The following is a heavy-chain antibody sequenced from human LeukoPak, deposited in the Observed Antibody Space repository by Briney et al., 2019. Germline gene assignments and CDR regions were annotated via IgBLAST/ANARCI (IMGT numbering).Heavy chain of an antibody. D-gene: IGHD2-15*01. CDR1: GSGFTSYW. CDR3: ARAFAYCSGGSCYPDY. V-gene: IGHV5-10-1*01. J-gene: IGHJ4*02. CDR2: IDPGDSYT. Sequence: GAALQISCKGSGSGFTSYWISWVRPMRVKGRGWRGMIDPGDSYTNYSTSFQGHVTISADKSISTAYLQWSSLKGSDTAMYYCARAFAYCSGGSCYPDYWGQGTLVTVSS.